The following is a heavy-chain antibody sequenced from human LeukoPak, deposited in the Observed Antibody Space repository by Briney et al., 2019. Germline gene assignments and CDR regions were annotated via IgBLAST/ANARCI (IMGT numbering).Heavy chain of an antibody. V-gene: IGHV3-66*01. CDR2: IYSGGST. CDR3: ARSRWELGAFDI. J-gene: IGHJ3*02. CDR1: TFTVSSNY. D-gene: IGHD1-26*01. Sequence: GGSLRLSCAASTFTVSSNYMSWVRQAPGKGLEWVSVIYSGGSTYYADSVKGRFTVSRDNPKNTLYLQMNSLRVEDTAVYYCARSRWELGAFDIWGQGTMVSVSS.